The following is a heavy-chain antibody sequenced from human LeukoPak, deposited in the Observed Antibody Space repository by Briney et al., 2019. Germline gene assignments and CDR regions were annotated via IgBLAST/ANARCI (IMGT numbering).Heavy chain of an antibody. J-gene: IGHJ4*02. D-gene: IGHD3-10*01. CDR3: AKDRSGNSYGHFDY. CDR1: GFTFDDYA. CDR2: ISWGGGST. Sequence: GGSLRLSCAASGFTFDDYAMHWVRQAPGKGLEWVSLISWGGGSTYYADSVKGRFTISRDNSKNSLYLHTNSLRAEDTALYYCAKDRSGNSYGHFDYWGQGTLVTVSS. V-gene: IGHV3-43D*04.